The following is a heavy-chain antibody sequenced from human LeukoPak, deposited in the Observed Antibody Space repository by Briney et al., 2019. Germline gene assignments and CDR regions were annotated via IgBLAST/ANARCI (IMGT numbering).Heavy chain of an antibody. Sequence: GGSLRLSCAASGFTFSTYAMTWVRQAPGKGLEWVSSINSGGDGTYYADSVKGRFTISRDNSKNTLYLQMNSLRAEDTAVYYCAKVKPYWYFDLWGRGTLVTVSS. J-gene: IGHJ2*01. CDR1: GFTFSTYA. V-gene: IGHV3-23*01. CDR3: AKVKPYWYFDL. CDR2: INSGGDGT.